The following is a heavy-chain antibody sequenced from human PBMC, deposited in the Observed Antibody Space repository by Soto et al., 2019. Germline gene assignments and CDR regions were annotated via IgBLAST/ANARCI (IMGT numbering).Heavy chain of an antibody. CDR3: AKGFSSRNPGFFDY. D-gene: IGHD2-2*01. CDR1: GFTFSSYG. V-gene: IGHV3-30*18. Sequence: QVQLVESGGGVVQPGRSLRLSCAASGFTFSSYGMHWVRQAPGKGLEWVAVISYDGSNKYYADSVKGRFTISRDNSKNTLYLQMNSLRAEDTAVYYCAKGFSSRNPGFFDYWGQGTLVTVSS. J-gene: IGHJ4*02. CDR2: ISYDGSNK.